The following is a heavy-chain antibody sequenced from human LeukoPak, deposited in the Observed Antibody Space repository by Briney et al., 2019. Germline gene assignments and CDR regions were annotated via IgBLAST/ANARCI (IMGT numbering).Heavy chain of an antibody. V-gene: IGHV3-30*18. Sequence: RTGGSLRLSCAASGFTFSNFGMHWVRQAPGKGLEWVAVISYDGKNEYYTDSVKGRFTISRDNAKNTVYLQMNSLKPEDTAVYYCAKQMAVDYFDYWGQGTLVTVSS. J-gene: IGHJ4*02. CDR3: AKQMAVDYFDY. D-gene: IGHD5-24*01. CDR2: ISYDGKNE. CDR1: GFTFSNFG.